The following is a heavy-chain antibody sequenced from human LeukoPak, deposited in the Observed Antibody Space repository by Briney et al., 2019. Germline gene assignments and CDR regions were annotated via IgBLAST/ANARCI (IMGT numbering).Heavy chain of an antibody. CDR2: IPYDANNQ. CDR1: GFTFSNYA. V-gene: IGHV3-30*18. D-gene: IGHD6-13*01. J-gene: IGHJ3*01. Sequence: GGSLRLSCAASGFTFSNYAMHWARQAPGKGLEWVAVIPYDANNQYYADSVKGRFTISRDNSRNTLYLQVNSLRAEDTAMYYCAKAGYSTSWYRFDVWGQGTMVTVSS. CDR3: AKAGYSTSWYRFDV.